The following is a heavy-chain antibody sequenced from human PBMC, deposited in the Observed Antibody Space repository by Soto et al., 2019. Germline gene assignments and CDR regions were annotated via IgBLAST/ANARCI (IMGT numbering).Heavy chain of an antibody. J-gene: IGHJ4*02. Sequence: EVQVVESGGGLVQPGGSLRLSCAASGFSVTNNYMNWVRQAPGKGLEWVSIIDIGGNTYYADSVKDRFTISRDNSRTTRYLHMYSLRAEDTAVYYCARGRGSTGYLGREHYFDYWGQGTLVTVSP. CDR3: ARGRGSTGYLGREHYFDY. CDR2: IDIGGNT. D-gene: IGHD2-2*01. CDR1: GFSVTNNY. V-gene: IGHV3-66*01.